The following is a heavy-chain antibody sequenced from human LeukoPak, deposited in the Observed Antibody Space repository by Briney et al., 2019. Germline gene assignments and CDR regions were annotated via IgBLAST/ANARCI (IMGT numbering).Heavy chain of an antibody. CDR1: GFTFSSYW. CDR2: IKDDGSDS. CDR3: ARTMRGIGQPKNAFDV. D-gene: IGHD3-16*01. Sequence: GGSLRLSCVASGFTFSSYWMAWVRQAPGKGLEWVANIKDDGSDSHYVDSVKGRFTISRDNAKKSLYLQMNTLRVKDAGLYFCARTMRGIGQPKNAFDVWGQGTMVTVSS. J-gene: IGHJ3*01. V-gene: IGHV3-7*01.